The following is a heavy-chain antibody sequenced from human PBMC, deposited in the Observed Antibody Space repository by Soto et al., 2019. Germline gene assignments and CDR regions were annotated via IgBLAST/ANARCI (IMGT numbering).Heavy chain of an antibody. Sequence: QVQLVESGGGVVQPGRSLRLSCAASGFTFSSYGMHWVRQAPGKGLEWVAVISYDGSNKYYADSVKGRFTISRDNSKNTLYLQMNSLRAEDTAVYYCAKAIAVAGYYYGMDVWGQGTTVTVSS. CDR1: GFTFSSYG. CDR3: AKAIAVAGYYYGMDV. D-gene: IGHD6-19*01. V-gene: IGHV3-30*18. CDR2: ISYDGSNK. J-gene: IGHJ6*02.